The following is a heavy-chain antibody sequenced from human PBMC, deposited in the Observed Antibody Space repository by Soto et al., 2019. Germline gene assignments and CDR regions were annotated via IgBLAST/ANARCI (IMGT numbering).Heavy chain of an antibody. Sequence: VASVKVSCKASGGTFSSYAISWVRQAPGQGLEWMGGIIPIFGTANYAQKFQGRVTITADESTSTAYMELSSLRSEDTAVYYCARARDYDILTGHPPYYYYGMDVWGQGTTVTVSS. CDR1: GGTFSSYA. CDR3: ARARDYDILTGHPPYYYYGMDV. D-gene: IGHD3-9*01. V-gene: IGHV1-69*13. CDR2: IIPIFGTA. J-gene: IGHJ6*02.